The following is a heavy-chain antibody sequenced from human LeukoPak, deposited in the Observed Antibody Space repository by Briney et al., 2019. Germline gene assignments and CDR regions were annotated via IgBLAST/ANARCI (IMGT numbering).Heavy chain of an antibody. Sequence: PGGSLRLSCAASGFTFSSYGMHWVRQAPGKGLEWVAVISYDGSNKYYADSVKGRFTISRDNSKNTLYLQMNSLRAEDTAVYYCAKDQGGYSYGWGVFDYWGQGTPVTVSS. CDR2: ISYDGSNK. V-gene: IGHV3-30*18. D-gene: IGHD5-18*01. CDR1: GFTFSSYG. CDR3: AKDQGGYSYGWGVFDY. J-gene: IGHJ4*02.